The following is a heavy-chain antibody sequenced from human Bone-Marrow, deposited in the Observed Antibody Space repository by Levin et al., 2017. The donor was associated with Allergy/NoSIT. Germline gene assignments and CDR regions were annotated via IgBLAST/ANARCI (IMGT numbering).Heavy chain of an antibody. Sequence: SQTLSLPCTVSGASIRSGDHYWSWIRQPPGKGLEWIGYIYYSGSTHYISSLRGRITMSVDTSMQQFSLNLESVTAADTAVYYCARGVILWNGDQFYFDSWGQGSLVTVSS. J-gene: IGHJ4*02. D-gene: IGHD3/OR15-3a*01. V-gene: IGHV4-30-4*01. CDR2: IYYSGST. CDR1: GASIRSGDHY. CDR3: ARGVILWNGDQFYFDS.